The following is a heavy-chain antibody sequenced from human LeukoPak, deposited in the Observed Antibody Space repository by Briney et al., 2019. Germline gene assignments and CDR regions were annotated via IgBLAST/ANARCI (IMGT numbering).Heavy chain of an antibody. CDR3: ARDCCGEWYYFDS. CDR1: GFTVSSNY. Sequence: GGSLRLSCAASGFTVSSNYMSWVRQAPGKGLEWVSVIYSGGSTYYADSVKGRFTISRDNSKNTLYLQMNSLRTEDTAVYYCARDCCGEWYYFDSWGQGTPVTVSS. D-gene: IGHD3-10*01. J-gene: IGHJ4*02. CDR2: IYSGGST. V-gene: IGHV3-66*02.